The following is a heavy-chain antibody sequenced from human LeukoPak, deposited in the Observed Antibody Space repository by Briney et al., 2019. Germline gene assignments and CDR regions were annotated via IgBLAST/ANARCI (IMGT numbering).Heavy chain of an antibody. J-gene: IGHJ4*02. Sequence: PGRSLRLSCAASGFNFGAYGMHWIRQAPGKGLEWVAVISYDGTTNKYYADSVKGRFTISRDNSKNTLYLQMNSLRAEDTAVYYCAKDSASLSSHFATYFDYWGQGTLVTVSS. D-gene: IGHD6-19*01. V-gene: IGHV3-30*18. CDR1: GFNFGAYG. CDR3: AKDSASLSSHFATYFDY. CDR2: ISYDGTTNK.